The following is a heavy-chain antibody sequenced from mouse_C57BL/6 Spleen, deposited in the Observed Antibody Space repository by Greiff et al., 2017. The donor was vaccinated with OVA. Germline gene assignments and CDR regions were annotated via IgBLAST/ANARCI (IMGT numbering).Heavy chain of an antibody. CDR3: GYGWAY. CDR1: GYTFTSYW. J-gene: IGHJ3*01. D-gene: IGHD1-2*01. CDR2: IDPTASYT. Sequence: QVQLQQPGAELVKPGASVKLSCKASGYTFTSYWMQWVKQRPGQGLEWIGEIDPTASYTTYHQKFKGKAPLTVDTSSSTAYMQLSSLTSEDSAVFYCGYGWAYWGQGTLVTVSA. V-gene: IGHV1-50*01.